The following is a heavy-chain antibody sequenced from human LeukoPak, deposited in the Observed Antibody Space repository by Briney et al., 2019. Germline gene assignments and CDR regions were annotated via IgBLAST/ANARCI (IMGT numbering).Heavy chain of an antibody. V-gene: IGHV1-24*01. CDR1: GYTLTELS. J-gene: IGHJ4*02. CDR2: FDPEDGET. D-gene: IGHD6-19*01. CDR3: ATGLGGFDY. Sequence: ASVKVSCKVSGYTLTELSMHWVRQAPGKGLEWMGGFDPEDGETIYAQKFQGRVTMIEDTSTDTAYMELSSLRSEDTAVYYCATGLGGFDYWGQGTLVTVSS.